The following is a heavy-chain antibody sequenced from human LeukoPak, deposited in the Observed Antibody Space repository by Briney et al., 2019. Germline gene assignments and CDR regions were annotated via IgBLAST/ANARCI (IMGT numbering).Heavy chain of an antibody. V-gene: IGHV3-30*04. CDR3: ARVGGRYYGSGLGKALMDV. CDR1: GLTFTTYA. CDR2: ISYDESNT. Sequence: PPGRSLRLSCAASGLTFTTYAMHWVRQAPGKGLEWVAVISYDESNTYYTDSVKGRFTISRDNSKNTLYLQMNSLRVEDTAVYYCARVGGRYYGSGLGKALMDVWGKGTTVTVSS. J-gene: IGHJ6*04. D-gene: IGHD3-10*01.